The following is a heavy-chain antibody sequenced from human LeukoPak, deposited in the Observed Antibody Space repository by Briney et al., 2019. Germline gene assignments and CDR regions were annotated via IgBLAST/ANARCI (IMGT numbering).Heavy chain of an antibody. CDR3: AKGAGYSFGYDFEY. CDR1: GFTFSNYA. J-gene: IGHJ4*02. D-gene: IGHD5-18*01. V-gene: IGHV3-30*18. Sequence: GGSLRLSCAASGFTFSNYAIHWVRQAPGKGLEWVAVISSDGSNKYYADSVKGRFTISRDNSKNTLYLQMNSLRPEDTAVFYCAKGAGYSFGYDFEYWGQGTLVTVSS. CDR2: ISSDGSNK.